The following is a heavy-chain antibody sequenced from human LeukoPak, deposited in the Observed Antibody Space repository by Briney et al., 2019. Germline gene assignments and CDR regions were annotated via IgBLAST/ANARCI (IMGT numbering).Heavy chain of an antibody. V-gene: IGHV3-43D*03. D-gene: IGHD5-18*01. J-gene: IGHJ4*02. CDR3: AKDLYSYGLAGLDY. CDR1: GFTSDDYA. Sequence: PGGSLRLSCAASGFTSDDYAMHWVRQAPGKGLEWVSLISWDGGSTYYADSVKGRFTISRDNSKNSLYLQMNSLRAEDTALYYCAKDLYSYGLAGLDYWGQGTLVTVSS. CDR2: ISWDGGST.